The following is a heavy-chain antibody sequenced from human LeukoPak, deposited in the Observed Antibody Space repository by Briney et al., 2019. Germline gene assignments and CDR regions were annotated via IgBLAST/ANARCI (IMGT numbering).Heavy chain of an antibody. J-gene: IGHJ3*02. D-gene: IGHD6-13*01. CDR3: AKGSLYSSSSVDAFDI. Sequence: GGSLRLSCAASGFTFSSYAMSWVRQAPGKGLEWVSAISGSGGSTYYADSVKGRFTISRDNSKNTLYLQMNSLGAEDTAVYYCAKGSLYSSSSVDAFDIWGQGTMVTVSS. CDR2: ISGSGGST. V-gene: IGHV3-23*01. CDR1: GFTFSSYA.